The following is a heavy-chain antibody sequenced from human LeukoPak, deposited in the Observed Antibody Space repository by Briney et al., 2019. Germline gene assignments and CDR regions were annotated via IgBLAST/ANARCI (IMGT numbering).Heavy chain of an antibody. CDR1: GYTLAELS. J-gene: IGHJ6*03. CDR2: FDPEDGKT. CDR3: ASTPPVLAAIGPTYYYMDV. D-gene: IGHD2-2*01. V-gene: IGHV1-24*01. Sequence: ASVKVSCKVSGYTLAELSMHWVRQAPGKGLEWMGGFDPEDGKTIYAQKFQGRVTITEDTSTDTAYMELSSLKSEDTAVYYCASTPPVLAAIGPTYYYMDVWGKGTTVTVSS.